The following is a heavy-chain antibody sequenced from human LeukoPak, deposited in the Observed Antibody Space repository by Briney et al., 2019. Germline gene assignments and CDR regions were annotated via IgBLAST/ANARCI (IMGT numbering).Heavy chain of an antibody. J-gene: IGHJ4*02. CDR2: IKQDGSEK. V-gene: IGHV3-7*01. Sequence: GGSLRLSCAASGFTFSSYGMHWVRQAPGKGLEWVANIKQDGSEKYYVDSVKGRFTISRDNAKNSLYLQMNSLRAEDTAVYYCARRYRDSWYDYWGQGTLVTVSS. CDR1: GFTFSSYG. D-gene: IGHD6-13*01. CDR3: ARRYRDSWYDY.